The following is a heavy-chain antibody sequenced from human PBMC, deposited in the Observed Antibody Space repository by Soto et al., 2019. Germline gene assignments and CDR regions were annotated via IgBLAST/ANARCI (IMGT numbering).Heavy chain of an antibody. D-gene: IGHD3-3*01. J-gene: IGHJ4*02. CDR3: ARDTSSITTTGGNY. V-gene: IGHV3-23*01. CDR1: GFTFSSSA. Sequence: GGSLRLSCAASGFTFSSSAMSWVRQAPGKGLEWVSAISDGGDNTYYADSVKGRFTISRDNSENTLYLQMSSLRAEDTAVYYCARDTSSITTTGGNYWSQGTLVTVSS. CDR2: ISDGGDNT.